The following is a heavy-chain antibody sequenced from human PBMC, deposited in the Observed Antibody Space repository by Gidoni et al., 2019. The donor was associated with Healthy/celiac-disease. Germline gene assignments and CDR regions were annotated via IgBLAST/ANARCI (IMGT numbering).Heavy chain of an antibody. CDR3: TTLRRYYYDLFDY. V-gene: IGHV3-15*01. CDR2: IKSKTDGGTT. D-gene: IGHD3-22*01. CDR1: GFTFSNAW. J-gene: IGHJ4*02. Sequence: EVQLVESGGGLVKPGGSLRLSCAASGFTFSNAWMSWVRQAPGKGLEWVGRIKSKTDGGTTDYAAPVKGRFTISRDDSKNTLYLQMNSLKTEDTAVYYCTTLRRYYYDLFDYWGQGTLVTVSS.